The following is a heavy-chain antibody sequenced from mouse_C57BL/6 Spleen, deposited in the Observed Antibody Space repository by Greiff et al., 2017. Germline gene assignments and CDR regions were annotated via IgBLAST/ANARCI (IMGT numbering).Heavy chain of an antibody. CDR3: ARSTMVTTGGY. D-gene: IGHD2-2*01. Sequence: VKLVESGAELARPGASVKLSCKASGYTFTSYGISWVKQRTGQGLEWIGEIYPRSGNTYYNEKFKGKATLTADKSSSTAYMELRSLTSEDSAVYFCARSTMVTTGGYWGQGTTLTVSS. CDR2: IYPRSGNT. CDR1: GYTFTSYG. V-gene: IGHV1-81*01. J-gene: IGHJ2*01.